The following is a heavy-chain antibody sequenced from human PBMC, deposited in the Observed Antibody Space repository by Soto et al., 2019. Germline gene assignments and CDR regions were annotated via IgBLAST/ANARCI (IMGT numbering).Heavy chain of an antibody. J-gene: IGHJ4*02. D-gene: IGHD3-22*01. CDR1: GDSIGTGGYY. Sequence: QVQLQESGPGLVKPSQTLSLTCTVSGDSIGTGGYYWDWIRQHPGKGPEWIGYIHYSGNTYYNPSLKSRLTISLGTSKNQFSLHLSSVTAADTAVYYCATNHDDISGRTPLLFDSWGQGTLVTVSS. CDR2: IHYSGNT. V-gene: IGHV4-31*03. CDR3: ATNHDDISGRTPLLFDS.